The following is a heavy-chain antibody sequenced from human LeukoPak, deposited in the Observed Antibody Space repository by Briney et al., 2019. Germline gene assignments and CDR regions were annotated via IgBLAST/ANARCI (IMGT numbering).Heavy chain of an antibody. Sequence: PSDTLTLPCAVSGYPISRGHYRGRLRQPPGKGLEWIGCMYHSGSTYYNPSLKSRVTISVDTSKNQFSLKLSSVTAADTAVYYCARQGGSSSPYYYYYMDVWGKGTTVTVSS. CDR2: MYHSGST. J-gene: IGHJ6*03. CDR1: GYPISRGHY. D-gene: IGHD6-13*01. V-gene: IGHV4-38-2*01. CDR3: ARQGGSSSPYYYYYMDV.